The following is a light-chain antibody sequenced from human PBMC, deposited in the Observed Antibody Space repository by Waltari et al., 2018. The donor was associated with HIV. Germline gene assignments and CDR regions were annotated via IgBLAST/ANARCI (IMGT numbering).Light chain of an antibody. CDR1: NMGGKN. J-gene: IGLJ3*02. Sequence: SYVLTQPPSVSVAPGQTASMTCGGNNMGGKNVHWYQQKPGQAPVLLVYDNSDRPSGIPERISGSKSGNKAALTISRVEAGDEADYYCQVWDSSSDDWVFGGGTKLTVL. V-gene: IGLV3-21*02. CDR3: QVWDSSSDDWV. CDR2: DNS.